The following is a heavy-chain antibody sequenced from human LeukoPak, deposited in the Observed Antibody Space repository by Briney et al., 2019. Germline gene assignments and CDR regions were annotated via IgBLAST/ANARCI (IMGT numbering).Heavy chain of an antibody. V-gene: IGHV4-34*01. CDR1: GGSFSGYY. CDR3: ARPRLGSCTSLFDY. CDR2: INHSGST. Sequence: PSETLSLTCSVYGGSFSGYYWRWIRHPPGKRLECIGEINHSGSTNYNPSLKSRVTISVDTSKNQFSLKLSSVTAADTAVYYCARPRLGSCTSLFDYWGQGTLVTVSS. J-gene: IGHJ4*02. D-gene: IGHD1-26*01.